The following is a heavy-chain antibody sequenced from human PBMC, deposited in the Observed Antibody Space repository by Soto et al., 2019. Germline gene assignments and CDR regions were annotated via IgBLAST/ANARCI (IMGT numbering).Heavy chain of an antibody. D-gene: IGHD1-26*01. CDR2: IWYDGSNK. CDR3: ARDLTPGGSYDFDY. V-gene: IGHV3-33*01. Sequence: GSLRLSCAASGFTFSSYGMHWVRQAPGKGLEWVAVIWYDGSNKYYADSVKGRFTISRDNSKNTLYLQMNSLRAEDTAVYYCARDLTPGGSYDFDYWGQGTLVTVSS. J-gene: IGHJ4*02. CDR1: GFTFSSYG.